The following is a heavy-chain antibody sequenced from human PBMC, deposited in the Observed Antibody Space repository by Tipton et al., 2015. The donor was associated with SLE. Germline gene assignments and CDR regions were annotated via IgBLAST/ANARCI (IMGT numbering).Heavy chain of an antibody. CDR3: VNGKFYSCYLVF. V-gene: IGHV3-23*01. J-gene: IGHJ4*02. Sequence: SLRLSCAASGFTFSNYWMNWVRPAPGKGLQWVSGISGSGDSTYYADSVKGRFTITRDNSNNKVYLKMNSLRADDSALYYGVNGKFYSCYLVFWGQGTLGSVSP. CDR2: ISGSGDST. CDR1: GFTFSNYW. D-gene: IGHD2-2*01.